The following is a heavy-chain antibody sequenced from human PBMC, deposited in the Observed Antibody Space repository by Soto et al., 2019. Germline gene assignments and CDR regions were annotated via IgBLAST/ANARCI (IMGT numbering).Heavy chain of an antibody. CDR1: GFTLTNNG. V-gene: IGHV3-30*18. CDR3: AKDRGLAESGRWSHYFYGMDV. D-gene: IGHD1-26*01. Sequence: GGSLRLSCVVSGFTLTNNGMHWGRQAPGQGLEWVAVISFDGSSQYYGNSVKGRFTISTDNSKNTLFLEMNSLRSEDTAVYYCAKDRGLAESGRWSHYFYGMDVWGQGTTVTVSS. J-gene: IGHJ6*02. CDR2: ISFDGSSQ.